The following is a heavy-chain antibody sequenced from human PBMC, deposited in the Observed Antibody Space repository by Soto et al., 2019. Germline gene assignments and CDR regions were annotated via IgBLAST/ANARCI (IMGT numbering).Heavy chain of an antibody. CDR3: ARHEGSYYDILTGYYIGAFDI. J-gene: IGHJ3*02. CDR1: GGSISSISYY. V-gene: IGHV4-39*01. Sequence: PSVTLSLTCTVAGGSISSISYYWGWIRQPPGKGLEWIGSIYYSGSTYYNPSLKSRVTISVDTSKNQFSLKLSSVTAADTAVYYCARHEGSYYDILTGYYIGAFDIWGQGTMVTVS. D-gene: IGHD3-9*01. CDR2: IYYSGST.